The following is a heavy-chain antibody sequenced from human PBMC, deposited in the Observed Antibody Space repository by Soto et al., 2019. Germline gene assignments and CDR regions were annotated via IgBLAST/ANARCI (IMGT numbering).Heavy chain of an antibody. Sequence: SETLSLTCTVSGGSISSYYWSWIRQPPGKGLEWIGYIYYSGSTNYNPSLKGRVTISVDTSKNQFSLKLSSVTAADTAVYYCARVLSYYGSGSYYKALDYWGRGTLVPVPS. CDR3: ARVLSYYGSGSYYKALDY. CDR2: IYYSGST. V-gene: IGHV4-59*01. D-gene: IGHD3-10*01. J-gene: IGHJ4*02. CDR1: GGSISSYY.